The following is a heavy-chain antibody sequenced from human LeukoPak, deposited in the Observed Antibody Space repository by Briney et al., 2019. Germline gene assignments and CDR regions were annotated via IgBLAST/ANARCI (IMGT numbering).Heavy chain of an antibody. D-gene: IGHD3-22*01. CDR3: ARQGVVGSGYYRDFDY. CDR1: GYIFTRYG. Sequence: ASVKISCKASGYIFTRYGIDWVRQAPGQGLEWMGWISAYNGQTDYAQTLQGRVTMTRDTSTSTAYMELKSLTSDDTAVYYCARQGVVGSGYYRDFDYWGQGTLVTVSS. CDR2: ISAYNGQT. V-gene: IGHV1-18*01. J-gene: IGHJ4*02.